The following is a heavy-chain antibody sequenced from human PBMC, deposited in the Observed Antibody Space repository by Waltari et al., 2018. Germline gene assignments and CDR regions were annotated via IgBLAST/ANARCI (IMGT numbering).Heavy chain of an antibody. Sequence: QLQLQESGPGLVKPSETLSLSCSVSGDSISSSNYYWGWIRQPPGKGLEWIASVYYSGTTDYNPSLKIRVTISADTSRNQFYLRLTSVTATDTAVYYCARSSAGMPRWLGDYWGQGILVTVSS. CDR2: VYYSGTT. CDR1: GDSISSSNYY. V-gene: IGHV4-39*01. D-gene: IGHD5-12*01. CDR3: ARSSAGMPRWLGDY. J-gene: IGHJ4*02.